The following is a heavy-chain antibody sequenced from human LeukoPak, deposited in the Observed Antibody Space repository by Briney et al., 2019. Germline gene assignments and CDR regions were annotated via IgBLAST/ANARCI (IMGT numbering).Heavy chain of an antibody. CDR1: GFTFSSYA. CDR3: AKDQFRCSYHILLYDY. D-gene: IGHD2/OR15-2a*01. Sequence: GGSLRLSCAASGFTFSSYAMSWVRQAPGKGLEWVSAISGSGGSTYYADSVKGRFTISRDNSKNTLYLQMNSLRAEDTAVYYCAKDQFRCSYHILLYDYWGQGTLVTVPS. CDR2: ISGSGGST. V-gene: IGHV3-23*01. J-gene: IGHJ4*02.